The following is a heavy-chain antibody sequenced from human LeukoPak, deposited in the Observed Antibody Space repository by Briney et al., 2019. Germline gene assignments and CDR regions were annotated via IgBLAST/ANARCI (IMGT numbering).Heavy chain of an antibody. Sequence: SETLSLTCTVSGGSISSGGYYWSWIRQHPGKGLEWIGYIYYSGSTYYNPSLKSRVTISVDTSKNQFSLKLSSVTAADTAVYYCAREPYYYDSSGYYDYWGQGTLVTVSS. CDR2: IYYSGST. J-gene: IGHJ4*02. CDR1: GGSISSGGYY. D-gene: IGHD3-22*01. CDR3: AREPYYYDSSGYYDY. V-gene: IGHV4-31*03.